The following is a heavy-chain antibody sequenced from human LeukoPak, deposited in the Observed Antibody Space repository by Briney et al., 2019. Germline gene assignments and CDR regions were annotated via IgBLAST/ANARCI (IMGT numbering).Heavy chain of an antibody. CDR2: IWYDGSNK. J-gene: IGHJ5*02. V-gene: IGHV3-33*01. Sequence: GRSLRLSCAASGFTFSSYGMHWVRQAPGKGLEWVAVIWYDGSNKYYADPVKGRFTISRDNSKNTLYLQMNSLRAEDTAVYYCARDPILSSSWFNWFDPWGQGTLVTVSS. CDR3: ARDPILSSSWFNWFDP. CDR1: GFTFSSYG. D-gene: IGHD6-13*01.